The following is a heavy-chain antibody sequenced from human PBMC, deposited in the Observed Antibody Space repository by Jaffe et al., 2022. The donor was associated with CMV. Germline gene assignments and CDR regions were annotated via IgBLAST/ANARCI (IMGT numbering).Heavy chain of an antibody. J-gene: IGHJ2*01. CDR3: AKDVGYTNWNHPKSGYFDL. V-gene: IGHV3-30*18. CDR2: ISYDGSNK. Sequence: QVQLVESGGGVVQPGRSLRLSCAASGFTFSSYGMHWVRQAPGKGLEWVAVISYDGSNKYYADSVKGRFTISRDNSKNTLYLQMNSLRAEDTAVYYCAKDVGYTNWNHPKSGYFDLWGRGTLVTVSS. CDR1: GFTFSSYG. D-gene: IGHD1-20*01.